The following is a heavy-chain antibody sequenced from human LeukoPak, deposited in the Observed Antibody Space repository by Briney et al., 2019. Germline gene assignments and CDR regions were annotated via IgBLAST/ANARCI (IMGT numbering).Heavy chain of an antibody. CDR3: AGYVSGYPY. D-gene: IGHD3-22*01. CDR1: GFTVNDNY. Sequence: GGSLRLSCAASGFTVNDNYMSWVRQAPGKGLEWVSVIYSGNAYYADSVKGRFTVSREDSKNTLDLLLNCLRPEDTAVYYCAGYVSGYPYWGQGTLVTVSS. J-gene: IGHJ4*02. V-gene: IGHV3-66*02. CDR2: IYSGNA.